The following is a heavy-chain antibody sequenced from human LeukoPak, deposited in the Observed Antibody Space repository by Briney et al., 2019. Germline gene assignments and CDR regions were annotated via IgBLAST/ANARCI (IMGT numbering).Heavy chain of an antibody. V-gene: IGHV4-39*07. Sequence: SETLSLTCTVSGGSISSSSYYWGWIRQPPGKGLEWIGSIYYSGSTYYNPSLKSRVTISVDTSKNQFSLKLSSVTAADTAVYYCAALNHSSGFDYWGQGTLVTVSS. D-gene: IGHD6-25*01. CDR3: AALNHSSGFDY. CDR2: IYYSGST. J-gene: IGHJ4*02. CDR1: GGSISSSSYY.